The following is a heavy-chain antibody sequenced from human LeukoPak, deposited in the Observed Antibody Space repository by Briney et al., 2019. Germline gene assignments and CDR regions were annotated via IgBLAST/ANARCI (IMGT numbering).Heavy chain of an antibody. V-gene: IGHV4-38-2*02. CDR2: IYYSGST. J-gene: IGHJ4*02. CDR1: GYSISSGYY. Sequence: PSETLSLTCTVSGYSISSGYYWGWIRQPPGKGLEWIGNIYYSGSTSYNPSLTSRVTISVDTSKNQFSLQLSSVTAADTAVYYCARGRTEFDYWGQGTLVTVSS. CDR3: ARGRTEFDY.